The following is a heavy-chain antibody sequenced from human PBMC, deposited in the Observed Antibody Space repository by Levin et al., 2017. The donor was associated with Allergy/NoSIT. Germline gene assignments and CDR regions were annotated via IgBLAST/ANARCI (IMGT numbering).Heavy chain of an antibody. CDR2: ISTGGSIR. CDR1: GFTFSNYE. Sequence: GGSLRLSCAASGFTFSNYEMNWVRQAPGKGLEWVSYISTGGSIRDYADSVKGRFTISRDNAKNSLYLQMNSLRAEDTAVYYCARDTVIDSGSQPGYFDYWGQGALVTVSS. CDR3: ARDTVIDSGSQPGYFDY. V-gene: IGHV3-48*03. J-gene: IGHJ4*02. D-gene: IGHD3-10*01.